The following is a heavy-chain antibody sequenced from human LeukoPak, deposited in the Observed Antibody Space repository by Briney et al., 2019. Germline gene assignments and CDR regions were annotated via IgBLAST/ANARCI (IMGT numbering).Heavy chain of an antibody. CDR3: AKLFSYSSSFCFAP. V-gene: IGHV3-30*02. CDR2: IRYDGSNK. J-gene: IGHJ5*02. CDR1: GFTFSSYG. D-gene: IGHD6-13*01. Sequence: GGSLRLSCAASGFTFSSYGMHWVRQAPGKGLEWVAFIRYDGSNKYYADSVKGRFTISRDNSKNTLYLQMNSLRAEDTAVYYCAKLFSYSSSFCFAPWGQGTLVPVSS.